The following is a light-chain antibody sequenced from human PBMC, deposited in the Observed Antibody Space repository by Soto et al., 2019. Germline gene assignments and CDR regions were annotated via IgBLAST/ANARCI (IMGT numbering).Light chain of an antibody. CDR1: SSDIGNYNY. V-gene: IGLV2-11*01. CDR3: CSYAGSFIVV. Sequence: QSALTQPRSVSGSPGQSVTISCTGTSSDIGNYNYVSWYQQYPGKAPKLIIYDVSKRPSGIPDRFFGSKFGNTVSLTISGLQAEDEADYYCCSYAGSFIVVFGTGTKLTVL. J-gene: IGLJ1*01. CDR2: DVS.